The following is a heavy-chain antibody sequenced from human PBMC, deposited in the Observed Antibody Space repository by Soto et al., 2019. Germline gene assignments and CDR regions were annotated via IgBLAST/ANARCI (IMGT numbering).Heavy chain of an antibody. CDR1: GYTLTSYG. V-gene: IGHV1-18*01. J-gene: IGHJ6*03. D-gene: IGHD4-17*01. CDR3: ARDATTVTNRWYYYYYMDV. CDR2: ISAYNGNT. Sequence: GASVKVSCTASGYTLTSYGISWVRQAPGQGLEWMGWISAYNGNTNYAQKLQGRVTMTTDTSTSTAYMELRSLRSDDTAVYYCARDATTVTNRWYYYYYMDVWGKGTTVTVSS.